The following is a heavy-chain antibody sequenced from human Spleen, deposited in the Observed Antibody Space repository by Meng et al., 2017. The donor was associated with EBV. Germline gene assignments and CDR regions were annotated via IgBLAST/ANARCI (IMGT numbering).Heavy chain of an antibody. V-gene: IGHV2-5*02. D-gene: IGHD2-2*01. CDR1: GFSLSTSGVG. CDR2: IYWDDDQ. Sequence: QITLKESGPTLVKPXQTLTLTRTFSGFSLSTSGVGMGWIRPPPGKALEWLALIYWDDDQRYSPSLKSRLTITKDTSKNQVVLTMTNMDPVDTATYYCAHGLVPAGMVVRYYFDYWGQGTLVTVSS. J-gene: IGHJ4*02. CDR3: AHGLVPAGMVVRYYFDY.